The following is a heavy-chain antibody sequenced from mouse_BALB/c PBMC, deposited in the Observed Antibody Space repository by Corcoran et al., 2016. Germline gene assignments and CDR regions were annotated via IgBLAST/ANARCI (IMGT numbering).Heavy chain of an antibody. Sequence: QIQLVQSGPELKKPGETVKISCKASGYTFTNYGMNWVKQAPGKGLKWMGWINTYTGEPTYADDFKGRFAFSLETSANTAYLQINNLKNEDMATYFCARNYDYDRRFAYWGQGTLVTVSA. V-gene: IGHV9-1*02. J-gene: IGHJ3*01. CDR2: INTYTGEP. CDR1: GYTFTNYG. D-gene: IGHD2-4*01. CDR3: ARNYDYDRRFAY.